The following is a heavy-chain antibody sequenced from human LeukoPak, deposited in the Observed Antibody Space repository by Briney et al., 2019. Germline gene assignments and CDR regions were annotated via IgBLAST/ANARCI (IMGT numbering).Heavy chain of an antibody. J-gene: IGHJ4*02. V-gene: IGHV3-21*01. CDR3: ARVLNYYDSSGYYFSY. CDR2: ISSTSSYI. Sequence: PGGSLRLSCAASGFTFSSYSMNWVRQAPGKGLEWVSSISSTSSYIYYADSLKGRFTISRDNAKNSLYLQMNSLRAEDTAVYYCARVLNYYDSSGYYFSYWGQGTLVTVSS. D-gene: IGHD3-22*01. CDR1: GFTFSSYS.